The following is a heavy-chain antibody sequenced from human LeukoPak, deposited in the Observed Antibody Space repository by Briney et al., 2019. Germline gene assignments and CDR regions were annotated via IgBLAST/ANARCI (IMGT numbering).Heavy chain of an antibody. CDR3: ARDLEYCSGGSCSYYYGMDV. CDR1: GFTFSSYG. J-gene: IGHJ6*04. D-gene: IGHD2-15*01. CDR2: IWYDGSNK. Sequence: GGSLRLSCAASGFTFSSYGMHWVRQAPGKGLEWVAVIWYDGSNKYYADSVKGRFTISRDNSKNTLYLQMNSLRAEDTAVYYCARDLEYCSGGSCSYYYGMDVWGKGTTVTVSS. V-gene: IGHV3-33*01.